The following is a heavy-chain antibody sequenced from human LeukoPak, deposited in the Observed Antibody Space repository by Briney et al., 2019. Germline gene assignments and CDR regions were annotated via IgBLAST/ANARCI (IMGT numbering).Heavy chain of an antibody. D-gene: IGHD3-10*01. CDR1: GFTFNNAW. V-gene: IGHV3-15*01. CDR2: IKSKTDGGTT. CDR3: TTELVWFGVLAH. J-gene: IGHJ4*02. Sequence: PGGSLRLSCAGSGFTFNNAWMTWVRQAPGKGPEWVGRIKSKTDGGTTDYAAPVKDRFTISRDDSKSTLYLQMNSLQTEDTGVYYCTTELVWFGVLAHWGQGTLATVSS.